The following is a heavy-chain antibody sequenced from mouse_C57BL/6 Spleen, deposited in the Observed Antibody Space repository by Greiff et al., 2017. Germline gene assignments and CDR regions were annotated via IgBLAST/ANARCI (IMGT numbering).Heavy chain of an antibody. CDR1: GFTFSDYG. V-gene: IGHV5-17*01. CDR3: ARGVTKRYYFDY. CDR2: ISSGSSTI. Sequence: EVMLVESGGGLVKPGGSLKLSCAASGFTFSDYGMHWVRQAPEKGLEWVAYISSGSSTIYYADTVKGRFTISRDNAKNTLFLQMTSLRSEDTAMYYCARGVTKRYYFDYWGQGTTLTVSS. D-gene: IGHD2-2*01. J-gene: IGHJ2*01.